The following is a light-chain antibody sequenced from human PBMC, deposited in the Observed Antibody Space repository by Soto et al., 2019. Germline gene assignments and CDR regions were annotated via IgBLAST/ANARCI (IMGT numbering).Light chain of an antibody. V-gene: IGKV1-33*01. J-gene: IGKJ4*01. CDR3: QQYDILPIT. CDR1: QDISQY. Sequence: DIQMTQSPSSLSAAVGDRVTITCQASQDISQYINWYHQKPGQAPKLLIHDASILQTGVPSRFSGSGSGTDFTFTITSLQPDDLGTFYCQQYDILPITFGGGTKVDI. CDR2: DAS.